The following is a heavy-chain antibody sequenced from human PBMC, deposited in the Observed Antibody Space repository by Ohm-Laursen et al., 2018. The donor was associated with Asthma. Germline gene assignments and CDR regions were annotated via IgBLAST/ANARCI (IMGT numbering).Heavy chain of an antibody. CDR2: ISPSSSLI. CDR1: GFIFSSYS. V-gene: IGHV3-21*01. D-gene: IGHD3-10*01. Sequence: SLRLSCAASGFIFSSYSMNWVRQAPGKGLEWVSSISPSSSLIYYADSVKGRFTISRDNAKNSLYLQMNSLRAEDTAVYYCAGSRYYYGSGYPTWGQGTLVTASS. J-gene: IGHJ5*02. CDR3: AGSRYYYGSGYPT.